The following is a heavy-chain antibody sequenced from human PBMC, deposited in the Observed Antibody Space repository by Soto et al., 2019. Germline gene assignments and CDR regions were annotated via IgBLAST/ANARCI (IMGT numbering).Heavy chain of an antibody. CDR3: AHRRAYDNYWFGGDFDY. CDR1: GFSLITSGVG. V-gene: IGHV2-5*02. CDR2: IYWDDDK. D-gene: IGHD3-16*01. Sequence: QITLKESGPPLVRPTQTLTLTCTFSGFSLITSGVGVGWIRQPPGKALEWLALIYWDDDKRYSPSLKNRLTITKDTSRNQVVLTMTNVDPVDTATYYCAHRRAYDNYWFGGDFDYWGQGTLVTVSS. J-gene: IGHJ4*02.